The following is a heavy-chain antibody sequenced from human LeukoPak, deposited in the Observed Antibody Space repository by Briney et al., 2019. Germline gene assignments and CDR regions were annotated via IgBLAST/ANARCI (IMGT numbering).Heavy chain of an antibody. D-gene: IGHD2-15*01. CDR2: INPNSGGT. CDR3: APKYCSGGSCYYDY. Sequence: ASVKVSCKASGYTFTDHYMHWVRQAPGQGLEWMGWINPNSGGTNYAQKFQGRVTMTRDTSISTAYMELSRLRSDDTAVYYCAPKYCSGGSCYYDYWGQGTLVTVSS. CDR1: GYTFTDHY. J-gene: IGHJ4*02. V-gene: IGHV1-2*02.